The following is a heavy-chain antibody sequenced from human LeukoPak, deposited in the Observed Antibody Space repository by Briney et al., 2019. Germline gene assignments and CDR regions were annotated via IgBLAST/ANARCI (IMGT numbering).Heavy chain of an antibody. Sequence: ASVKVSCKASGYTFTSYGISWVRQAPGQGLEWMGWISAYNGNTNYAQKLQGRVTMTTDTSTSTAYMELRSLRSDDTAVYNCARVSPRYCGGDCYSSLMRLDPWGQGTLVTVSS. CDR3: ARVSPRYCGGDCYSSLMRLDP. D-gene: IGHD2-21*02. CDR2: ISAYNGNT. J-gene: IGHJ5*02. V-gene: IGHV1-18*01. CDR1: GYTFTSYG.